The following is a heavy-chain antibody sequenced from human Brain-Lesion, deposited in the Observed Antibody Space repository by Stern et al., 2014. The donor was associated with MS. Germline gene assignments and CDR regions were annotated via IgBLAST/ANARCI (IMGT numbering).Heavy chain of an antibody. Sequence: VQLEESGAEVKKPGASVKVSCKTSGYIFTGSYIHWVRQAPGQGLEWMAWINPNTGGPKYAQKFQGRVTMSRDTSISTAYVELSSLTSDDTAVYYCARDQRGITIFGVVTDYYYLGMDVWGQGTTVTVSS. D-gene: IGHD3-3*01. CDR1: GYIFTGSY. CDR3: ARDQRGITIFGVVTDYYYLGMDV. V-gene: IGHV1-2*02. J-gene: IGHJ6*02. CDR2: INPNTGGP.